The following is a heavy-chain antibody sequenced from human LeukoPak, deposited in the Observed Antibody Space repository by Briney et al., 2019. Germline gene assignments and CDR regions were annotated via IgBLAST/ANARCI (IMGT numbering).Heavy chain of an antibody. V-gene: IGHV3-49*04. D-gene: IGHD1-26*01. CDR1: GFTFGDYA. J-gene: IGHJ6*02. CDR3: SRDGSGIHYGTDV. Sequence: GRSLRLSCTASGFTFGDYAMSWVRQAPGKGLEWVGFIRGKAYGGTTEYAASVRGRFTISRDDSKSIAYLQVNSLKTEDTAVYYCSRDGSGIHYGTDVWGQGNTVTVSS. CDR2: IRGKAYGGTT.